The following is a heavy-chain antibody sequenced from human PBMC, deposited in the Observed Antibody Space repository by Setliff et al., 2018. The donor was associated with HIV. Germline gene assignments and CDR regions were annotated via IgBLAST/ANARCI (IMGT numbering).Heavy chain of an antibody. CDR3: ARTRTIAVAGPPPEWYFDL. CDR1: GPYSISSGFY. CDR2: IYHSGNT. D-gene: IGHD6-19*01. Sequence: SETLSLTCAVSGPYSISSGFYWGWIRQLPGKGLEWIGNIYHSGNTYYNPSLKSRVTISVDTSKNQFSLKLRSVTAADTAVYYCARTRTIAVAGPPPEWYFDLWGRGTLVTVSS. J-gene: IGHJ2*01. V-gene: IGHV4-38-2*01.